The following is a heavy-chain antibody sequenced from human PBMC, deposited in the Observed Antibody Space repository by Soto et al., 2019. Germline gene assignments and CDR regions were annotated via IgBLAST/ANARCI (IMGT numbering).Heavy chain of an antibody. CDR2: ISSSTSHT. Sequence: GGSLRLSCAASGFTFSGYYMTWIRQAPGKGLEWVSYISSSTSHTNYADSVKGRFTISRDDAKNSLFLQMNSLRAEDTAVYYCARGRGAAADYFDFWGQGTLVTVSS. D-gene: IGHD6-13*01. CDR1: GFTFSGYY. J-gene: IGHJ4*02. V-gene: IGHV3-11*05. CDR3: ARGRGAAADYFDF.